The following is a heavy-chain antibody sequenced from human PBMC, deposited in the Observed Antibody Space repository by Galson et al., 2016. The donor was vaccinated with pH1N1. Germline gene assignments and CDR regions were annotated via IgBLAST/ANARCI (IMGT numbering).Heavy chain of an antibody. CDR3: AKVTDVCTVTRCFPYGMHA. V-gene: IGHV3-23*01. J-gene: IGHJ6*02. CDR2: ISGSGGTT. D-gene: IGHD2-2*01. Sequence: SLRLSCAASGFTFSSYAMYWVRQAPGKGLEWVSAISGSGGTTHDGDSVKGRFTISRDNSKNTLYLQMHSLRAEDTATYYCAKVTDVCTVTRCFPYGMHAWGQGTTVTVSS. CDR1: GFTFSSYA.